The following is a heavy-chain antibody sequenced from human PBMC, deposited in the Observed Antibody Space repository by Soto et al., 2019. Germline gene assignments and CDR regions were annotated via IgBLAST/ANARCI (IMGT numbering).Heavy chain of an antibody. D-gene: IGHD4-17*01. CDR1: EFTFSNYW. Sequence: EVKLVESGGGLVQPGGSLRLSCAASEFTFSNYWMHWVRQAPGKGLVWVSRINSDGSSTNYEDSVKGRFTISRDNAKNTLYLQMNSLRAEDTAVYYCARGGLRAYWIDPWGQGTLVTVSS. J-gene: IGHJ5*02. CDR2: INSDGSST. V-gene: IGHV3-74*01. CDR3: ARGGLRAYWIDP.